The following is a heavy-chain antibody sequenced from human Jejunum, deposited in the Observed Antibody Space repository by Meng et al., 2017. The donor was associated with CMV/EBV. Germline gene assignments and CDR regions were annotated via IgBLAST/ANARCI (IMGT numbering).Heavy chain of an antibody. D-gene: IGHD1-26*01. Sequence: ASGFLFSSYAMNWVRQPPGKGLEWVSSFSGGGGSTYYTDSVRGRFIVSRDNSKNTVYLQMNSLRAEDTGIYYCAKSRIVGATKPMDSWGQGTLVTVSS. V-gene: IGHV3-23*01. CDR3: AKSRIVGATKPMDS. CDR1: GFLFSSYA. CDR2: FSGGGGST. J-gene: IGHJ4*02.